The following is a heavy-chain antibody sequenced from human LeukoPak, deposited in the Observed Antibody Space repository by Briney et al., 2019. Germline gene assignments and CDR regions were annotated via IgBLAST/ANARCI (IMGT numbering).Heavy chain of an antibody. CDR3: ARDSIVVVPVDIDY. D-gene: IGHD2-2*02. Sequence: ASVNVSCKASGYTFTGNYMHWLRRATGQGLEWMGWINPNSCGTNYAHKLHGRDTITTDTSTSTTYMELRSVRSDDTAVYYCARDSIVVVPVDIDYWGKGALVTVSS. CDR2: INPNSCGT. V-gene: IGHV1-2*02. CDR1: GYTFTGNY. J-gene: IGHJ4*02.